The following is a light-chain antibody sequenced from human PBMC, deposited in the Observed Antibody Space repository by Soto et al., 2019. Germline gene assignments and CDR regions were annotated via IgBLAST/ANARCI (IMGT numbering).Light chain of an antibody. Sequence: EIVMTQSPATLSLSPGGRASLPCRASHTISTNLAWYQQKPGQAPRLLIYGASTRATGIPARFSGSGSETEFTLTITSLQPEDFAVYYCQPYNNWPLTFGGGTKVESK. CDR1: HTISTN. CDR3: QPYNNWPLT. J-gene: IGKJ4*01. CDR2: GAS. V-gene: IGKV3-15*01.